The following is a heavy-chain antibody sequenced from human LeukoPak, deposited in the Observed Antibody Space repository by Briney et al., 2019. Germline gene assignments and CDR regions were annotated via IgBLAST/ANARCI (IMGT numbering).Heavy chain of an antibody. Sequence: PGGSLRLSCAASGFIFSNYALMWVRQAPGKGLEWVSSITGRGDKTFYADSVKGRFSFSRDNSKNTLYLQMNSLRAEDTAVYYCARDDRSRFGELLENRYYYGMDVWGQGTTVTVSS. CDR1: GFIFSNYA. V-gene: IGHV3-23*01. CDR3: ARDDRSRFGELLENRYYYGMDV. CDR2: ITGRGDKT. D-gene: IGHD3-10*01. J-gene: IGHJ6*02.